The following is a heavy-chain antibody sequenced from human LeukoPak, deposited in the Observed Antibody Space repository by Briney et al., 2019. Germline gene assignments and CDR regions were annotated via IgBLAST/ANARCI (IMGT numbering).Heavy chain of an antibody. J-gene: IGHJ2*01. CDR2: IYYSGST. CDR3: ARGVGAVYWYFDL. D-gene: IGHD1-26*01. CDR1: GGSVSSGNYY. Sequence: PSETQSLTCTVSGGSVSSGNYYWSWIRQPPGKGLEWIGYIYYSGSTNYNPSLKSRVTISVDTSKNQFSLKLTSVTAADTAVYYCARGVGAVYWYFDLWGRGTLVTVSS. V-gene: IGHV4-61*01.